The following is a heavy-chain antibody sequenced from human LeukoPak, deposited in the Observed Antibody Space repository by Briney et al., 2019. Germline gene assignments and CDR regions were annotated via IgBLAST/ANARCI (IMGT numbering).Heavy chain of an antibody. J-gene: IGHJ6*02. Sequence: GASVKVSCKASGYTFTSYGISWVRQAPGQGLEWMGWISAYNGNTNYAQKLQGRVTMTTDTSTSTAYMELRSLRSDDTAVYYCARDGLGTVTTDYYYGMGVWGQGTTVTVSS. D-gene: IGHD4-17*01. V-gene: IGHV1-18*01. CDR3: ARDGLGTVTTDYYYGMGV. CDR2: ISAYNGNT. CDR1: GYTFTSYG.